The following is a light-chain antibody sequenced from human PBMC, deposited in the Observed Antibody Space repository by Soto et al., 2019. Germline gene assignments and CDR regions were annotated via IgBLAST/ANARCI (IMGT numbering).Light chain of an antibody. J-gene: IGKJ2*01. V-gene: IGKV1-39*01. Sequence: DIQMTQSPSSLSASVGDRVTITCRASQSISSYLNWYQHKQGKAPKLLIYAASSLQSGVPSRFSGSGSGTDFTLTISSLQHEDFATYYCQQSYNTPPTFGQGTRLEIK. CDR3: QQSYNTPPT. CDR2: AAS. CDR1: QSISSY.